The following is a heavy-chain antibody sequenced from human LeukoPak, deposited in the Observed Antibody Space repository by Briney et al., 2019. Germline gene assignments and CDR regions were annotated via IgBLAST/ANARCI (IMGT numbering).Heavy chain of an antibody. J-gene: IGHJ4*02. CDR1: GGSFSGYY. CDR3: ARGLPRREWLVRSAFDY. CDR2: INHSGST. V-gene: IGHV4-34*01. D-gene: IGHD6-19*01. Sequence: SETLSLTCAVYGGSFSGYYWSWIRQPPGKGLEWIGEINHSGSTNYIPSLKSRVTISVDTSKNQFSLKLSSVTAADTAVYYCARGLPRREWLVRSAFDYWGQGTLVTVSS.